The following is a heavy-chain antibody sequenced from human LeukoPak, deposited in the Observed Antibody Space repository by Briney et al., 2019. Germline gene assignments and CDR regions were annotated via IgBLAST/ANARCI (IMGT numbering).Heavy chain of an antibody. CDR1: GYTFTSYG. J-gene: IGHJ4*02. D-gene: IGHD3-9*01. V-gene: IGHV1-18*04. CDR3: ARSAGLRYFDWLREVDY. Sequence: GASVKVSCKASGYTFTSYGISWVRQAPGQGLEWMGWISAYNGNTNYAQKLQGRVTMTTDTSTSTAYMELRSLRSDDTAVYYCARSAGLRYFDWLREVDYCGQGTLVTVSS. CDR2: ISAYNGNT.